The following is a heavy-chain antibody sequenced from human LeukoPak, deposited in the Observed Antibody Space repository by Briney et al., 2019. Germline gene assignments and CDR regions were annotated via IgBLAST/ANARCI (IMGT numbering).Heavy chain of an antibody. CDR2: ITRSSTST. Sequence: GGSLRLSCAASGFTFSSYSMNWVRQAPGKGLEWVSSITRSSTSTYFTDSVRGRFTISRDNAKNSLYLQMNSLRAEDTAVYYCARDNWNDAPGGFDPWGQGTLVTVSS. D-gene: IGHD1-20*01. V-gene: IGHV3-21*01. CDR1: GFTFSSYS. J-gene: IGHJ5*02. CDR3: ARDNWNDAPGGFDP.